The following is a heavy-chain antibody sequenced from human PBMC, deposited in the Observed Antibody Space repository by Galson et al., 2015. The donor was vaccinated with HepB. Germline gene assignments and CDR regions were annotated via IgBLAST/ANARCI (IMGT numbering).Heavy chain of an antibody. CDR3: ASFGGSYIGC. J-gene: IGHJ4*02. CDR2: VHGNGDI. D-gene: IGHD3-16*01. Sequence: SLRLSCAASGFSVNDNNMCWVRQAPGKGLEWVSVVHGNGDIYYADSVKGRFSTSRDIRMNTLSLHMKSLRAEDTAMYYCASFGGSYIGCWGQGTLVTVSS. CDR1: GFSVNDNN. V-gene: IGHV3-53*01.